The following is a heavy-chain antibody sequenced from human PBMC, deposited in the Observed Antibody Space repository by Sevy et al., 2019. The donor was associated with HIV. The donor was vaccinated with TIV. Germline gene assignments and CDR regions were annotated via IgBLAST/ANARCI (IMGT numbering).Heavy chain of an antibody. D-gene: IGHD3-10*01. CDR2: IKQDGSEK. J-gene: IGHJ4*02. CDR1: GFTFSSNW. Sequence: GGSLRLSCAASGFTFSSNWMSWVRQAPGKGVEWVANIKQDGSEKYYVDSVKGRFTISRDNAKNSLYLQMNSLRVEDTAVYFCARGGYFDYWGQGTLVTVSS. V-gene: IGHV3-7*04. CDR3: ARGGYFDY.